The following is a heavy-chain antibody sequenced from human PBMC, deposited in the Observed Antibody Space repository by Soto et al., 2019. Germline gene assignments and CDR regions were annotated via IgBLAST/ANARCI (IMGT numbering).Heavy chain of an antibody. CDR1: GYSFTSYD. Sequence: ASVKVSCKASGYSFTSYDINWVRQAPGQGLEWMGWMNPNSGSTGYVQKFQDRVTMTGNTSISTVYMELSSLRSEDTAVYYCARDERDYFDYWGQRTLVPVSS. V-gene: IGHV1-8*01. J-gene: IGHJ4*02. CDR3: ARDERDYFDY. CDR2: MNPNSGST.